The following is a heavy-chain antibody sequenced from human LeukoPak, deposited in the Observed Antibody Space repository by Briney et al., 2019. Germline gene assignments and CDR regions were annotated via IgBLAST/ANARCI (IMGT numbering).Heavy chain of an antibody. Sequence: ASVKVSCKASGNTFTSYYMHWVRQAPGQGLEWMGIINPSGGSTSYAQKFQGRVTMTRDTSTSTVYMELSSLRSEDTAVYYCARDPSSWYPSYYSDYWGQGTLVTVSS. J-gene: IGHJ4*02. CDR1: GNTFTSYY. D-gene: IGHD6-13*01. V-gene: IGHV1-46*01. CDR2: INPSGGST. CDR3: ARDPSSWYPSYYSDY.